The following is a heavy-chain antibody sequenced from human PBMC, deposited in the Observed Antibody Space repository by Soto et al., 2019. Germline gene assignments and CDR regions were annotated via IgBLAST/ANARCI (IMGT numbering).Heavy chain of an antibody. V-gene: IGHV3-23*01. Sequence: EVQVLESGGGLIQPGGTLRLSCAASRFIFSSYGMSWVRQAPGKGLEWVSGISGSGGSTWYADSVKGRFTISRDNSKKALYLQMSSVRVDDTAVYYCAKSPVEYRRVDYWGQGTRVTVSS. J-gene: IGHJ4*02. D-gene: IGHD2-2*02. CDR1: RFIFSSYG. CDR2: ISGSGGST. CDR3: AKSPVEYRRVDY.